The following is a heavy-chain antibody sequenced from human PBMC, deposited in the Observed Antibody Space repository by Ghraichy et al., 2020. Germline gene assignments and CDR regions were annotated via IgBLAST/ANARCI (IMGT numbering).Heavy chain of an antibody. CDR2: VSRDGSDK. CDR1: GFTFSSYG. Sequence: GGSLRLSCAASGFTFSSYGMHWVRQAPGKGLEWVGVVSRDGSDKYHAESVKGRFTISRDNSKNTLYLQMNSLRPEDTAVYYCAKDELRDGYNYRTLDYWGQGTLVTVSS. J-gene: IGHJ4*02. D-gene: IGHD5-24*01. V-gene: IGHV3-30*18. CDR3: AKDELRDGYNYRTLDY.